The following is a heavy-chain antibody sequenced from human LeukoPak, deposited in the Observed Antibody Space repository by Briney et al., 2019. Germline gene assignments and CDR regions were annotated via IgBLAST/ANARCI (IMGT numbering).Heavy chain of an antibody. Sequence: SVKVSCKASGGTFSSYAISWVRQAPGQGLEWMGGIIPIFGTANYAQKFQGRVTITADESTSTAYMELSSLRSEDTAVYYCARDSRYYDFWSGYYHTPHYYYGMDVWGQGTTVTVSS. CDR3: ARDSRYYDFWSGYYHTPHYYYGMDV. J-gene: IGHJ6*02. V-gene: IGHV1-69*13. CDR1: GGTFSSYA. CDR2: IIPIFGTA. D-gene: IGHD3-3*01.